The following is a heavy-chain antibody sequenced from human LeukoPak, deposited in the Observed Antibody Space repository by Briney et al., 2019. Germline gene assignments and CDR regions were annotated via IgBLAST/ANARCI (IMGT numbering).Heavy chain of an antibody. CDR2: ISGSGGST. CDR3: AKDKYSPNINNWFDP. D-gene: IGHD5-18*01. V-gene: IGHV3-23*01. J-gene: IGHJ5*02. CDR1: GFSFSTYA. Sequence: GGSLRLSCAASGFSFSTYAMSWVRQAPGKGLEWVSAISGSGGSTYYADSVKGRFTISRDNSKNTLYLQMNSLRAEDTAVYYCAKDKYSPNINNWFDPWGQGTLVTVSS.